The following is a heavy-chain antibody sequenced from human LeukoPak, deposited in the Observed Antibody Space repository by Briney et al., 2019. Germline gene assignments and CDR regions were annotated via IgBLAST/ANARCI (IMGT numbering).Heavy chain of an antibody. CDR1: GNRFSNYW. CDR2: IYPGDSTT. Sequence: GESLKISCKGSGNRFSNYWIGWVRQMPGKGLEWMGIIYPGDSTTRYSPSFQGQVTISADKPINTAYLQWSSLKASDTAMYYCATTPGNWGQGTLVTVSS. V-gene: IGHV5-51*04. J-gene: IGHJ4*02. CDR3: ATTPGN. D-gene: IGHD1-26*01.